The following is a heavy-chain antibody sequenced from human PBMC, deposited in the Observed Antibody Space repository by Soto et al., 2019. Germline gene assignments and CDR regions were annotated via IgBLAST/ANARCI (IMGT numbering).Heavy chain of an antibody. CDR1: GFIFSDY. D-gene: IGHD5-18*01. CDR3: ARSSGWRHVVGYTYGLDV. V-gene: IGHV3-11*06. Sequence: QVQLVESGGGLVKPGGSLRLSCTGSGFIFSDYMTWIRHAPGKGLEWVSSISGSGDYTKYADSVRGRFTISRDNAKNSLWPQRTSLRAEDTAVYYCARSSGWRHVVGYTYGLDVWGQGTTVIVSS. J-gene: IGHJ6*02. CDR2: ISGSGDYT.